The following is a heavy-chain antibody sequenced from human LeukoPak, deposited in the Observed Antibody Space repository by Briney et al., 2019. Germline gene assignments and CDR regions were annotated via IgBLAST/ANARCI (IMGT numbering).Heavy chain of an antibody. V-gene: IGHV1-69*04. J-gene: IGHJ6*02. CDR2: IIPILGIA. CDR1: GGTFSSYA. D-gene: IGHD3-22*01. CDR3: ARVLTYYYDSSGPGLYYYYGMDV. Sequence: GSSVKVSCKASGGTFSSYAISWVRQAPGQGLEWMGRIIPILGIANYAQKFQGRVTITADKSTSTAYMELSSLRSEDTAVYYCARVLTYYYDSSGPGLYYYYGMDVWGQGTTVTVSS.